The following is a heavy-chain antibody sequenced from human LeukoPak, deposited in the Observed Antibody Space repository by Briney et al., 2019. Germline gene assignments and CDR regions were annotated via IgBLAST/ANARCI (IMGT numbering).Heavy chain of an antibody. CDR1: GASGNNYY. J-gene: IGHJ4*02. CDR2: IFYSGTT. Sequence: PSETLSLTCTVSGASGNNYYWGWIRQPPGKGPEYIGFIFYSGTTNYNPSFKSRVTISVDPSKNQFSLKLRSVTAADTAVYYCARGDGGSTYGYFFDYWGKGTLVTVSS. D-gene: IGHD5-18*01. V-gene: IGHV4-59*02. CDR3: ARGDGGSTYGYFFDY.